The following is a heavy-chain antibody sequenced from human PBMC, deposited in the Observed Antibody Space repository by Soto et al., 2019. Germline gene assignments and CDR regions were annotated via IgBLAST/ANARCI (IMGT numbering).Heavy chain of an antibody. CDR1: GYAFTTYG. Sequence: QVHLVQSGAEVKKPGASVKVSCQGSGYAFTTYGITWVRQAPGQGLEWMGWISAHNGNTNYAQKLQGRVTVTRDTPTSTAYRELRSLRYDDTAVYYCARGRYGDYWGKGALVTVSS. CDR3: ARGRYGDY. D-gene: IGHD1-1*01. CDR2: ISAHNGNT. V-gene: IGHV1-18*01. J-gene: IGHJ4*02.